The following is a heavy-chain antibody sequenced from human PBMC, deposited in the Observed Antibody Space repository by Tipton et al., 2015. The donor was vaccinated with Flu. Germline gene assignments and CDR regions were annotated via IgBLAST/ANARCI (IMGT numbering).Heavy chain of an antibody. CDR3: ARAIAAENSY. CDR2: ITTAGST. Sequence: SLRLSCAASGFTFSSYAMSWVRQAPGKGLEWVSTITTAGSTYYADSVKGRFSTSRDNSKNTVYLQMNSPRAEDTAIYHCARAIAAENSYWGQGTLVTVSS. J-gene: IGHJ4*02. D-gene: IGHD6-13*01. CDR1: GFTFSSYA. V-gene: IGHV3-23*01.